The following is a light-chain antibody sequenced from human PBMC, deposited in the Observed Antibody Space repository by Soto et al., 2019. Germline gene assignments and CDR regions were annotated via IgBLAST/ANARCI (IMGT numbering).Light chain of an antibody. J-gene: IGLJ2*01. Sequence: QSVLTQPASVSGSPGQSITISCTGTSSDIGAYDFVSWYQQHPGKAPQLLIYDVSFRPSGVSDRFSGSKSGSAASLTISGLRSDDESLYYCSSYAGRSALVFGGGTKVTVL. V-gene: IGLV2-14*03. CDR1: SSDIGAYDF. CDR3: SSYAGRSALV. CDR2: DVS.